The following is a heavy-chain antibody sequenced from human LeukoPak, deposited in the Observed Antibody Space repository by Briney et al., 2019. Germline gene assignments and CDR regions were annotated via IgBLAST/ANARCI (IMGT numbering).Heavy chain of an antibody. Sequence: SETLSLTCTVSGGSISIYYWSWIRQPPGKGLEWIGYIYYSGSTNYNPSLKSRVTISVDTSKNQFSLKLSSVTAADTAVYYCARGRLRAAYYYYYYMDVWGKGTTVTVSS. D-gene: IGHD6-25*01. J-gene: IGHJ6*03. CDR3: ARGRLRAAYYYYYYMDV. CDR1: GGSISIYY. CDR2: IYYSGST. V-gene: IGHV4-59*01.